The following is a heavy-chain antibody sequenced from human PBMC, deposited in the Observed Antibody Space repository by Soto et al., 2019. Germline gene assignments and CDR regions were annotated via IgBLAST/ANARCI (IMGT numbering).Heavy chain of an antibody. D-gene: IGHD2-15*01. CDR3: CVVKRRDQYSTSGYWFDP. J-gene: IGHJ5*02. Sequence: GSLRLSCAASGFTFSHAWMSWVRQAPGKGLEWVGRIKSKTDGETKDYGAPVRGRFTISRDDSKDTLYLQMNSLRIEDTAVYYCCVVKRRDQYSTSGYWFDPWGPGTLVTV. CDR1: GFTFSHAW. V-gene: IGHV3-15*01. CDR2: IKSKTDGETK.